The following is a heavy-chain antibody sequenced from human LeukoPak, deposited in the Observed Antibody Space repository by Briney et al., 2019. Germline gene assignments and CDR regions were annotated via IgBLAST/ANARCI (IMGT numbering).Heavy chain of an antibody. D-gene: IGHD3-16*01. CDR3: TRERGAGGFDY. CDR2: IYYSWST. J-gene: IGHJ4*02. V-gene: IGHV4-59*01. CDR1: GGPISSYY. Sequence: SETLSLTCTVSGGPISSYYWSWIRQPPGKGLEWIGYIYYSWSTNYNPSLKSRVTISVDTSKNQFSLKLSSVTAADTAVYYCTRERGAGGFDYWGQGTLVTVSS.